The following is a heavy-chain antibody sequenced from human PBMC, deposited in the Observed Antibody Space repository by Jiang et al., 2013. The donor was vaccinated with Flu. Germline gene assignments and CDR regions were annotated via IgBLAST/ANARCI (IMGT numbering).Heavy chain of an antibody. J-gene: IGHJ3*02. Sequence: AAWNWIRQSPSRGLEWLGRTYYRSKWFNHYAVSVKSRIPISPDTSKNRFSLQLNSVTPDDTALYYCVREMERSLAYDAFDIWGQGTMVTVSS. CDR2: TYYRSKWFN. CDR3: VREMERSLAYDAFDI. D-gene: IGHD1-1*01. V-gene: IGHV6-1*01. CDR1: AA.